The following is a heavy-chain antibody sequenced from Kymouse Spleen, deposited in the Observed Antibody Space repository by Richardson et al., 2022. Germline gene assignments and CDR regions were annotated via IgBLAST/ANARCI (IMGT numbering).Heavy chain of an antibody. J-gene: IGHJ5*02. Sequence: QVQLVESGGGVVQPGRSLRLSCAASGFTFSSYGMHWVRQAPGKGLEWVAVIWYDGSNKYYADSVKGRFTISRDNSKNTLYLQMNSLRAEDTAVYYCARDQVVPAARGWFDPWGQGTLVTVSS. CDR2: IWYDGSNK. V-gene: IGHV3-33*01. CDR3: ARDQVVPAARGWFDP. CDR1: GFTFSSYG. D-gene: IGHD2-2*02.